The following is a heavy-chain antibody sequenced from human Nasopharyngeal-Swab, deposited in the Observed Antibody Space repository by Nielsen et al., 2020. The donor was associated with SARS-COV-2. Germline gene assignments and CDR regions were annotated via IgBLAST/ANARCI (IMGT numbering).Heavy chain of an antibody. D-gene: IGHD6-13*01. J-gene: IGHJ4*02. Sequence: GESLKISCAASGFTFSSYWMSWVRQAPGKGLEWVANIKQDGSEKYYVDSVKGRFTISRDNAKNSLYLQMNSLRAEDTAVYYCAGASGSSWDFDYWGQGTLVTVSS. CDR1: GFTFSSYW. CDR3: AGASGSSWDFDY. V-gene: IGHV3-7*01. CDR2: IKQDGSEK.